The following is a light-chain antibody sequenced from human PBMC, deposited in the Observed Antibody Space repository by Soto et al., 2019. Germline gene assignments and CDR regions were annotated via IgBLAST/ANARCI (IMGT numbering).Light chain of an antibody. V-gene: IGLV2-14*01. J-gene: IGLJ1*01. CDR1: SSDVGAYNY. CDR2: HVT. Sequence: QSVLTQPASVSGSLGQSITISCSGTSSDVGAYNYVSWYQQYPGKAPKLMIYHVTDLPSGVSNRFSGSKSGNTASLTISGLQAEDEADYYCCSYTTSNTFVFGSGTKLTVL. CDR3: CSYTTSNTFV.